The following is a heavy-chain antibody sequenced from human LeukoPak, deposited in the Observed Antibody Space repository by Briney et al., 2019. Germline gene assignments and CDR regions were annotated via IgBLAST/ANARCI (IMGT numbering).Heavy chain of an antibody. Sequence: SVKVSCKASGGTFSSYAISWVRQAPGQGLEWMGGIIPIFGTANYAQKFQGRVTITTDESTSTAYMELSSLRSEDTAVYYCARAHAIFGVVIIKDWFDPWGQGTLVTVSS. V-gene: IGHV1-69*05. CDR3: ARAHAIFGVVIIKDWFDP. J-gene: IGHJ5*02. CDR2: IIPIFGTA. CDR1: GGTFSSYA. D-gene: IGHD3-3*01.